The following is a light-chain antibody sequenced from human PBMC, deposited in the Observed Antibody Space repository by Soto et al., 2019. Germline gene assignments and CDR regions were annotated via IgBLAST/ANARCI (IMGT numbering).Light chain of an antibody. V-gene: IGKV1-9*01. CDR2: VAS. Sequence: GDSVTITCRATQGISSFLAWYQQKPGKAPKLLIYVASSLQSGAPSRFSGSGSGAEFTLTISSLQPEDFATYYCQQLNSYPITFGQGTRLEI. CDR1: QGISSF. CDR3: QQLNSYPIT. J-gene: IGKJ5*01.